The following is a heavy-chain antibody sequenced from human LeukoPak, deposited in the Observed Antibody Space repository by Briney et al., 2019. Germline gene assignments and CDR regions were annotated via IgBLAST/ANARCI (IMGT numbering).Heavy chain of an antibody. V-gene: IGHV3-30*03. D-gene: IGHD3-10*01. CDR2: ISYDGSSK. Sequence: PGGSLRLSCAASGFTFSSYGIHWVRQAPGKGLEWVAGISYDGSSKYYADSVKGRFTISRDNSKNTLYLQMNSLRAEDTAVYYCARDKLWFGELFKGDWFDPWGQGTLVTVSS. CDR3: ARDKLWFGELFKGDWFDP. CDR1: GFTFSSYG. J-gene: IGHJ5*02.